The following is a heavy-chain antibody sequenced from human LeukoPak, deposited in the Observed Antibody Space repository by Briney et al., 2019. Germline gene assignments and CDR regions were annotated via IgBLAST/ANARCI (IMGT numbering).Heavy chain of an antibody. V-gene: IGHV4-31*03. CDR1: GGSISSGGYY. D-gene: IGHD6-19*01. CDR3: ARWSEAAAFDY. Sequence: PSETLSLTCTVSGGSISSGGYYWSWIRQHPGKGLEWIGYIYYSGSTYYNPSLKSRVTISVDTSKNQFPLKLSSVTAADTAVYYCARWSEAAAFDYWGQGTLVTVSS. J-gene: IGHJ4*02. CDR2: IYYSGST.